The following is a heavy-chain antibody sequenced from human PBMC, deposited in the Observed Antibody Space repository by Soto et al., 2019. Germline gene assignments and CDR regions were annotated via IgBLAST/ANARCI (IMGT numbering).Heavy chain of an antibody. CDR2: IYHSGST. Sequence: SETLSLTCAVSGGSISSGGYSWSWIRQPPGKGLEWIGYIYHSGSTYYNPSLKSRVTISVDRSKNQFSLKLSSVTAADTAVYYCARSRRVVPAAIGWFDPWGQGTLVTVSS. D-gene: IGHD2-2*01. J-gene: IGHJ5*02. CDR1: GGSISSGGYS. CDR3: ARSRRVVPAAIGWFDP. V-gene: IGHV4-30-2*01.